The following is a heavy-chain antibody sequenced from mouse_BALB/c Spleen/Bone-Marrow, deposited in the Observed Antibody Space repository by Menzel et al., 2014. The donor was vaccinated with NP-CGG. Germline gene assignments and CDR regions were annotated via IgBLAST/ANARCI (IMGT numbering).Heavy chain of an antibody. CDR3: ASYYYGSSRFAY. V-gene: IGHV14-3*02. CDR2: INPVNGNT. J-gene: IGHJ3*01. Sequence: SGAELVKPGASVKLSCTASGFNIKDTYMHWVKQRPEQGLEWIGRINPVNGNTKYDPKFQGKATITADTSSNTAYLQLSSLTSEDTAVYYCASYYYGSSRFAYWGQGTLVTVSA. D-gene: IGHD1-1*01. CDR1: GFNIKDTY.